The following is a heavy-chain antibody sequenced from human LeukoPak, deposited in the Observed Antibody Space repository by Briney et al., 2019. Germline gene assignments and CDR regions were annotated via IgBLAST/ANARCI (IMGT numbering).Heavy chain of an antibody. Sequence: PGGSLRLSCAASGFTFSSYGMHWVRQAPGKGLEWVAVISYDGSNKYYADSVKGRFTISRDNVDNTVFLEMNSLRVEDTAVYYCVGGYWYFDLWGRGTLVTVSS. V-gene: IGHV3-30*03. D-gene: IGHD3-16*01. CDR1: GFTFSSYG. CDR3: VGGYWYFDL. J-gene: IGHJ2*01. CDR2: ISYDGSNK.